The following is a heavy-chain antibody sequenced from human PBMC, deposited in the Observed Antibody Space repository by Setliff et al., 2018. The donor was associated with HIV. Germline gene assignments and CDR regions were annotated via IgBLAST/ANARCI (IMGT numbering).Heavy chain of an antibody. CDR3: AREGAAAGLDLDY. CDR1: GYTSTSYV. V-gene: IGHV1-3*03. D-gene: IGHD6-13*01. Sequence: ASVKVSCKASGYTSTSYVMHWVRQAPGQRLEWIGWINTVNGNRKYSQEFQGRITITMDTSASTVYMEVSSLRSEDMAVYYCAREGAAAGLDLDYWGQGTLVTVS. CDR2: INTVNGNR. J-gene: IGHJ4*02.